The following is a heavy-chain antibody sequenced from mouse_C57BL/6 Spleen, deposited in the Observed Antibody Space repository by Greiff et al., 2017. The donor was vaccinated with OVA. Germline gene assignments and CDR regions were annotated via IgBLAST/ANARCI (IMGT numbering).Heavy chain of an antibody. CDR3: ARRLSTAYAMDY. CDR1: GFNIKDYY. V-gene: IGHV14-1*01. Sequence: EVQLQQSGAELVRPGASVKLSCTASGFNIKDYYMHWVKQRPEQGLEWIGRIDPEDGDTEYAPKFQGKATMTVDKSSSTAYMQLSSLTAEDSAVYYCARRLSTAYAMDYWGQGTSVTVSS. D-gene: IGHD1-2*01. CDR2: IDPEDGDT. J-gene: IGHJ4*01.